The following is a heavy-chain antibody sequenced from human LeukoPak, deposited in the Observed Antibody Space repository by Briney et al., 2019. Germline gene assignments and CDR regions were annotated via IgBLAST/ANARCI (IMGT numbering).Heavy chain of an antibody. V-gene: IGHV1-69*04. CDR2: IIPILGIA. CDR1: GGTFSSYA. CDR3: ARDGHDPYAFDI. J-gene: IGHJ3*02. D-gene: IGHD1-1*01. Sequence: ASVKVSCKASGGTFSSYAISWVRQAPGQGLEWMGRIIPILGIANYAQKFQGRVTITADKSTSTAYMELSSLRSEDTAVYYCARDGHDPYAFDIWGQGTMATVSS.